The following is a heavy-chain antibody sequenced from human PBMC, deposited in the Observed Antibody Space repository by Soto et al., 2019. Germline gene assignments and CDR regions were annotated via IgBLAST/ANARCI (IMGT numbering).Heavy chain of an antibody. V-gene: IGHV1-18*04. J-gene: IGHJ4*02. Sequence: ASVKVSCKTSGYSFTSYGISWVRQAPGQGLEWMGWISDDDGNTNYAQKFQGRVTVTTDASTSTAYMELRSLRFDDTAVYYCAIGESTDFWGQGTLVNVSS. CDR3: AIGESTDF. CDR1: GYSFTSYG. CDR2: ISDDDGNT.